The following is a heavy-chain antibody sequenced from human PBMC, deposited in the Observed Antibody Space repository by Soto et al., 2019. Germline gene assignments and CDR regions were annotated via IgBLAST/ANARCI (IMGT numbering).Heavy chain of an antibody. V-gene: IGHV4-31*03. CDR2: IYYSGST. J-gene: IGHJ4*02. CDR3: ARDKRTTYEYYFDY. CDR1: GGSISSSSYY. Sequence: PSETLSLTCTVFGGSISSSSYYWGWIRQPPGKGLEWIGYIYYSGSTYYNPSLKSRVTISVDTSKNQFSLKLSSVTAADTAVYYCARDKRTTYEYYFDYWGQGTLVTVSS. D-gene: IGHD3-16*01.